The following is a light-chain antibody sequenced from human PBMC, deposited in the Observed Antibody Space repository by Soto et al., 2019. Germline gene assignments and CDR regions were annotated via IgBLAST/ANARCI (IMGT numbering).Light chain of an antibody. V-gene: IGKV1-13*02. CDR3: QHYNAFSFFT. Sequence: AIQMTQSPSSLSASVGDRVTITCRASQGIRNDLDWFQQKPGKAPKLLIYEVSRLESGVPSRFSASGSGTEFTLTISSLQPDDFATYYCQHYNAFSFFTFGQGTRLEI. J-gene: IGKJ5*01. CDR2: EVS. CDR1: QGIRND.